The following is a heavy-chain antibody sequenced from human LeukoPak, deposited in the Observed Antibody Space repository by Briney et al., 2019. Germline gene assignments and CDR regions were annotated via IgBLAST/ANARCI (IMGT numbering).Heavy chain of an antibody. J-gene: IGHJ4*02. CDR1: GFTFSSYA. CDR3: ARDSVHPHGDSGSMRIDY. D-gene: IGHD1-26*01. Sequence: GGSLRLSCAASGFTFSSYAMSWVRQAPGKGLEGVSAISGSGGSTYYADSVKGRFTISRDNAKNSLYLQMNSLRAEDTAVYYCARDSVHPHGDSGSMRIDYWGQGTLVTVSS. V-gene: IGHV3-23*01. CDR2: ISGSGGST.